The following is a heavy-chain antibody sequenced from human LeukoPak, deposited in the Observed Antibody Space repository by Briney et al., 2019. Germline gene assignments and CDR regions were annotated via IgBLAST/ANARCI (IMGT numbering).Heavy chain of an antibody. CDR3: VREAMFERSLDR. Sequence: GGSLRLSCEVSGFTFRRYWMLWVRQVPGKGLLWVARTNTAGTITTYADSVQGRFTMSRDNGQEKLFLQLTSLRVEDTAVYFCVREAMFERSLDRWGQGTLVTVSS. V-gene: IGHV3-74*01. CDR1: GFTFRRYW. CDR2: TNTAGTIT. J-gene: IGHJ4*02. D-gene: IGHD1-14*01.